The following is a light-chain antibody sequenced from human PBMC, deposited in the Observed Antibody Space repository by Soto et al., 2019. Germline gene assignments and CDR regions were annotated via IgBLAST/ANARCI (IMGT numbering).Light chain of an antibody. CDR2: AAS. Sequence: DIQMTQSPSSLSASVGDRVTITCRASQDITTYLNWYQQRPGKAPNLLISAASSLQVGVPSRFSCSGSGTDFTLTITSLQPEDFATYYCQQSYSPPITFCHGTRLEIK. J-gene: IGKJ5*01. CDR3: QQSYSPPIT. CDR1: QDITTY. V-gene: IGKV1-39*01.